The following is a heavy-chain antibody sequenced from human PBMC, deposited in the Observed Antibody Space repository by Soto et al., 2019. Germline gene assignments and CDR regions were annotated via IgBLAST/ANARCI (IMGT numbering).Heavy chain of an antibody. V-gene: IGHV1-69*13. D-gene: IGHD5-12*01. CDR2: IIPIFGTA. CDR3: ARDRGDGYNFFDY. Sequence: SVKVSCKASGYTFTSYYMHWVRQAPGQGLEWMGGIIPIFGTANYAQKFQGRVTITADESTSTAYMELSSLRSEDTAVYYCARDRGDGYNFFDYWGQGTLVTVSS. CDR1: GYTFTSYY. J-gene: IGHJ4*02.